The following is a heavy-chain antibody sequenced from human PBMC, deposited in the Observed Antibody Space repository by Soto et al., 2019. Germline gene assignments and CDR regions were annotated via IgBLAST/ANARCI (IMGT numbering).Heavy chain of an antibody. V-gene: IGHV3-23*01. CDR3: ARAQPTYSSSYFDY. CDR1: GFTFRSYA. D-gene: IGHD6-6*01. CDR2: LSGGGDDP. Sequence: EVQLLESGGDLVQPGGSLRLSCAASGFTFRSYAMSWVRQAPGKGLEWGSTLSGGGDDPYYLGSVKGRFTISRDNSKNTLYLQMSSLRAEDTAVYYCARAQPTYSSSYFDYWGQGTLVAVSS. J-gene: IGHJ4*02.